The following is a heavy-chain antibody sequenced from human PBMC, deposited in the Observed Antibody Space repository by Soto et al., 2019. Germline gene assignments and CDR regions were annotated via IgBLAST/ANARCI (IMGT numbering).Heavy chain of an antibody. CDR3: ARAYVDTATYDY. D-gene: IGHD5-18*01. J-gene: IGHJ4*02. CDR1: GGSISSYY. V-gene: IGHV4-59*01. Sequence: QVQLQESGPGLVKPSETLSLTCTVSGGSISSYYWSWIRQPPGKGLEWIGYIYYSGSTNYNPSLKSRATISVDTSKNQFSLKLSSVTAADTAVYYCARAYVDTATYDYWGQGTLVTVSS. CDR2: IYYSGST.